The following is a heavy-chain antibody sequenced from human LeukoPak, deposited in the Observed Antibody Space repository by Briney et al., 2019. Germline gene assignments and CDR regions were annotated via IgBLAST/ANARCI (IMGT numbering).Heavy chain of an antibody. Sequence: GGSLRLSCAASGFIFSSYWMSWVRQAPGKGLEWVASIKQDGTETHYVDSVKGRFTISNDNAKNSLYLQLNSLRAEDTAVYYCAREDHSNYEYWGQGTLVTVSS. V-gene: IGHV3-7*03. J-gene: IGHJ4*02. D-gene: IGHD4-11*01. CDR2: IKQDGTET. CDR1: GFIFSSYW. CDR3: AREDHSNYEY.